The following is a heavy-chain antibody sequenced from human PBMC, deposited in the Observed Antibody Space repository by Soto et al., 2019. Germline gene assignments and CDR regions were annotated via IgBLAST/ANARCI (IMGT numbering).Heavy chain of an antibody. CDR2: ISYDGSNK. Sequence: GGSLRLSCAASGFTFSSYAMHWVRQAPGKGLEWVAVISYDGSNKYYADSVKGRSTISRDNSKNTVYLQMNSLRGEDTAVYYCARGPSSLTRFDYWGQGTLVTVSS. J-gene: IGHJ4*02. D-gene: IGHD2-2*01. V-gene: IGHV3-30-3*01. CDR1: GFTFSSYA. CDR3: ARGPSSLTRFDY.